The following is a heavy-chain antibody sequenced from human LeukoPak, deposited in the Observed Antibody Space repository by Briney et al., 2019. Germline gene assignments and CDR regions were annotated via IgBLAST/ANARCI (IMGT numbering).Heavy chain of an antibody. CDR3: TTPLSIAAAEVFDP. CDR2: IKSKTDGGTT. Sequence: GGSLRLSCAASGFTFSNAWMSWVRQAPGKGLEWVGRIKSKTDGGTTDYAVPVKGRFTISRDDSKNTLYLQIISRQTADTAVYYCTTPLSIAAAEVFDPWGQGTLVTVSS. CDR1: GFTFSNAW. D-gene: IGHD6-13*01. J-gene: IGHJ5*02. V-gene: IGHV3-15*01.